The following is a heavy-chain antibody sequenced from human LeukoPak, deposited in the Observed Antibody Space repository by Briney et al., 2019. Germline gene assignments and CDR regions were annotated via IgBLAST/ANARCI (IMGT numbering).Heavy chain of an antibody. CDR3: ARSGYLGPDY. CDR2: ISSSGTTR. CDR1: GFTFSSYE. J-gene: IGHJ4*02. Sequence: SLRHSCAASGFTFSSYEMNWVRQAPGKGLEWGSYISSSGTTRYYADSVKGRFTTSRDNAKNSLYLQMNSLRAEDTAVYYCARSGYLGPDYWGQGTLVTVSS. V-gene: IGHV3-48*03. D-gene: IGHD3-16*02.